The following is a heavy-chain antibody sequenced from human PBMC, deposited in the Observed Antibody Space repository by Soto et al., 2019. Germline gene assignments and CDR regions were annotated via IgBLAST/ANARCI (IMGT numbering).Heavy chain of an antibody. CDR1: GFTFSNAW. J-gene: IGHJ4*02. CDR2: IKSKRDGGTT. V-gene: IGHV3-15*01. CDR3: ATGVLPPDY. Sequence: GGSLRLSCAVSGFTFSNAWMNWVRQAPGKGLEWVGRIKSKRDGGTTDCAAPVQDRFTISRDDSKNTLYLQMNSLKTEDTAVYYCATGVLPPDYWGQGTLVTAPQ.